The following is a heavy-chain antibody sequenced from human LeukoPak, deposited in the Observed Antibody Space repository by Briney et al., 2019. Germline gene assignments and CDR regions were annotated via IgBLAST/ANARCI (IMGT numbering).Heavy chain of an antibody. J-gene: IGHJ2*01. D-gene: IGHD3-22*01. CDR3: AGEYWYESSGSAFLDP. CDR1: GYRFSSYG. CDR2: VSGYSGNT. V-gene: IGHV1-18*01. Sequence: ASVKVSCKASGYRFSSYGISWVRQAPGQGLEWMGWVSGYSGNTNYAQKFQGRLTLTRDTSTSTAYMELTSLRSDDAAVYYCAGEYWYESSGSAFLDPWGRGTLVAVAS.